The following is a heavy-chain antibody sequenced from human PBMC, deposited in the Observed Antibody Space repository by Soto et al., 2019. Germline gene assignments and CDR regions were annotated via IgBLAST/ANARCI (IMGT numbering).Heavy chain of an antibody. J-gene: IGHJ5*02. CDR3: ARDVDWFDP. Sequence: LSLTCAVSGDYISNGYYWAWIRQPPGMGLDWIGSIFHGGTTHYNPSLKSRVIMSADTSKNQFSLRLNSVTAADTAVYYCARDVDWFDPWGRGTLVTVSS. V-gene: IGHV4-38-2*02. CDR2: IFHGGTT. CDR1: GDYISNGYY.